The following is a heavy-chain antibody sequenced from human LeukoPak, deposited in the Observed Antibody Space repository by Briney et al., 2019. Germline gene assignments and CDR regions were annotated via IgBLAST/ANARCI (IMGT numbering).Heavy chain of an antibody. J-gene: IGHJ6*02. CDR3: AKGLPPHCSSTSCFAGRSLDV. V-gene: IGHV3-23*01. CDR1: GFTFSSYA. D-gene: IGHD2-2*01. Sequence: GGSLRLSCAASGFTFSSYAMIWVRQAPGKGLEWVSALSDSGGYTYYADSVKGRFTISRDNSKNTLYLQMNSLRAEDTAVYYCAKGLPPHCSSTSCFAGRSLDVWGQGTTVTVSS. CDR2: LSDSGGYT.